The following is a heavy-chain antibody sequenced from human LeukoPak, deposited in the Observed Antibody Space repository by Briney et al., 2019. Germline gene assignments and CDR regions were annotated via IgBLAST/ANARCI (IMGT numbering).Heavy chain of an antibody. CDR3: ARGFGPGTDYCSGGSCYHIDN. J-gene: IGHJ4*02. CDR2: IYYSGST. CDR1: GGSISSSSYY. V-gene: IGHV4-39*01. D-gene: IGHD2-15*01. Sequence: SETLSLTCTVSGGSISSSSYYWGWIRQPPGKGLEWIGSIYYSGSTYYNPSLKSRVTISVDTSKNQFSLKLSSVTAADTAVYYCARGFGPGTDYCSGGSCYHIDNWGQGTLVTVSS.